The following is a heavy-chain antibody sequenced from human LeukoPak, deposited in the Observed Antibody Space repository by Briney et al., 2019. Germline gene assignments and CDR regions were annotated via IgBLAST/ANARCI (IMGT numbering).Heavy chain of an antibody. Sequence: SETLSLTCTVSGGSISSYYWSWIRQPAGKGLEWIGRIYTSGSTNYNPSLKSRVTMSVDTSKNQFSLKLSSVTAADTAVYYCAREALFSSGSKGGYCYYGMDVWGQGTTVTVSS. CDR1: GGSISSYY. V-gene: IGHV4-4*07. D-gene: IGHD3-10*01. CDR3: AREALFSSGSKGGYCYYGMDV. J-gene: IGHJ6*02. CDR2: IYTSGST.